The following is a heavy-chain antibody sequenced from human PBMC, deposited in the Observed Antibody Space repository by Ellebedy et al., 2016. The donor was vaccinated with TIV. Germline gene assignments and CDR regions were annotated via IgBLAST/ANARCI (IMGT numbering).Heavy chain of an antibody. Sequence: MPGGSLRLSCTVSGASINSYWNWIRQPPGRGLEYIGYFYYSGKTNYSPSLKDRVTISLDTSKSQFSLNLNSVTAADTAVYYCARKSLSNWSFDLWGRGTLVTVSS. J-gene: IGHJ2*01. V-gene: IGHV4-59*01. CDR2: FYYSGKT. CDR3: ARKSLSNWSFDL. CDR1: GASINSY.